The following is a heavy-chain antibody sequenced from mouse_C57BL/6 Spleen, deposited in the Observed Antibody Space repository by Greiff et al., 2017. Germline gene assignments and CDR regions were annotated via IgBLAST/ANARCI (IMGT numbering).Heavy chain of an antibody. CDR1: GYTFTDYN. V-gene: IGHV1-22*01. Sequence: VQLKESGPELVKPGASVKMSCKASGYTFTDYNMHWVQQSHGKSLEWIGYINPNNGGTSYNQKFKGKATLTVNKSSSTAYMELRSLTSEDSAVYYCARDDYEGFWCADWGQGTLVTVSA. J-gene: IGHJ3*01. D-gene: IGHD2-4*01. CDR3: ARDDYEGFWCAD. CDR2: INPNNGGT.